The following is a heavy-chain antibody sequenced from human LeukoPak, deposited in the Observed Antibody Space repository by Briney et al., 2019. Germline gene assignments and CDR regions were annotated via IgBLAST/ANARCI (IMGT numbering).Heavy chain of an antibody. Sequence: GGSLRLYCAASGFTFSSYAMSWVRQAPGKGLEWVSAISGSGGSTYYADSVKGRFTISRDNSKNTLYLQMNSLRAEDTAVYYCATMGIAVVNSFDYWGQGNLVTVSS. J-gene: IGHJ4*02. D-gene: IGHD6-19*01. CDR2: ISGSGGST. CDR3: ATMGIAVVNSFDY. CDR1: GFTFSSYA. V-gene: IGHV3-23*01.